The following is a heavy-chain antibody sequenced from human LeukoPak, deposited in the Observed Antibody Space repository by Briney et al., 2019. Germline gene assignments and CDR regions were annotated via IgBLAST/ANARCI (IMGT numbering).Heavy chain of an antibody. CDR1: GGSISSGDYY. D-gene: IGHD5-12*01. J-gene: IGHJ4*02. CDR2: IYYSGST. V-gene: IGHV4-30-4*08. Sequence: PSQTLSLTSTVSGGSISSGDYYWSWIRQPPGKGLEWIGYIYYSGSTSYNPSLTSRVTISVDTSKNQFSLKLSSVTAADTAVYYCARDAWVASRAGGYVIWGQGTLVTVSS. CDR3: ARDAWVASRAGGYVI.